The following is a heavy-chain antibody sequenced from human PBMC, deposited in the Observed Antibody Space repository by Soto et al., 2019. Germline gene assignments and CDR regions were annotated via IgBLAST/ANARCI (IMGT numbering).Heavy chain of an antibody. CDR2: ISAYNGNT. CDR3: ARDVALGYCSSTSCYRVYYYGMDV. CDR1: GYTFTSYG. D-gene: IGHD2-2*01. V-gene: IGHV1-18*01. Sequence: ASVKVSCKASGYTFTSYGTSWVRQAPGQGLEWMGWISAYNGNTNYAQKLQGRVTMTTDTSTSTAYMELRSLRSDDTAVYYCARDVALGYCSSTSCYRVYYYGMDVWGQGTTVTVSS. J-gene: IGHJ6*02.